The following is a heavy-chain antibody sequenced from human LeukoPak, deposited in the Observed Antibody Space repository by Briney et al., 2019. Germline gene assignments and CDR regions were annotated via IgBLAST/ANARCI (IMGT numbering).Heavy chain of an antibody. V-gene: IGHV4-59*08. D-gene: IGHD3-3*01. Sequence: SETLSLTCTVSGGTISSYYWNWIRQPPGKGLEWIGYIHYSGSTKYNPSLKSRVTISVDTSKNQFSLKLSSVTAADTAVYYCASRSSIWSGYQDTLYYFDSWGQGTLVTVSS. CDR3: ASRSSIWSGYQDTLYYFDS. J-gene: IGHJ4*02. CDR2: IHYSGST. CDR1: GGTISSYY.